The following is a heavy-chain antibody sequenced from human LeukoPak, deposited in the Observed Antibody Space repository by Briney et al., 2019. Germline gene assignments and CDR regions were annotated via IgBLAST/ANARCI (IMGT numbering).Heavy chain of an antibody. V-gene: IGHV3-53*04. CDR2: IYSGGST. D-gene: IGHD2-2*01. Sequence: GGSLRLSCAASGFTVTSNYMSWVRQAPGKGLEWVSVIYSGGSTYYAGSVKGRFTISRHNSKNTLYLQMNSLRPEDTAVYYCARAWAPESPLYYFDYWGQGTLVTVSS. J-gene: IGHJ4*02. CDR1: GFTVTSNY. CDR3: ARAWAPESPLYYFDY.